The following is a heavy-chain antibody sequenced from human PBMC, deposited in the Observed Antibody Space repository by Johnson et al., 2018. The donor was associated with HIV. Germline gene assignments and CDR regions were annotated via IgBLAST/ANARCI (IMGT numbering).Heavy chain of an antibody. D-gene: IGHD1-26*01. Sequence: QEQLVESGGGVVQPGRSLRLSCAASGFSFSNYAMHWVRQAPGKGLEWVAVISYDGSNKYYADSVKGRFTISRDNFKNTLYLQMNRLRAEDTAVYYCATTSGSLDDDDPFAIWGQGTMVTVSS. CDR2: ISYDGSNK. CDR1: GFSFSNYA. J-gene: IGHJ3*02. CDR3: ATTSGSLDDDDPFAI. V-gene: IGHV3-30*04.